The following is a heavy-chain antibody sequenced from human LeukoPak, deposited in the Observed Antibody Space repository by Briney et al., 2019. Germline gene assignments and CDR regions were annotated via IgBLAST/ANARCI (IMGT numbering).Heavy chain of an antibody. CDR2: TYYSGST. Sequence: SETRSLTCTVSGGSISSYYWSWIRQPPGKGLEWIGYTYYSGSTNYNPSLKSRVTISVDTSKNQFSLKLSSVTAADTAVYYCARTAGYSSSLDAFDIWGQGTMVTVSS. CDR1: GGSISSYY. CDR3: ARTAGYSSSLDAFDI. V-gene: IGHV4-59*01. D-gene: IGHD6-13*01. J-gene: IGHJ3*02.